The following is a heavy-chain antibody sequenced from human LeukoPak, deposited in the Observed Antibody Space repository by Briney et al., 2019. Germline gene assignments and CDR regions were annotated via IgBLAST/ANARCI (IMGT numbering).Heavy chain of an antibody. CDR2: ISGSGGST. Sequence: GGSLRLSCAASGFTFSSYAMSWVRQAPGKGLEWVSAISGSGGSTYYANSAKGRFTISRDNSKNTLYLQMNSLRAEDTAVYYCANPPTATTDYWGQGTLVTVSS. J-gene: IGHJ4*02. CDR3: ANPPTATTDY. D-gene: IGHD4-17*01. CDR1: GFTFSSYA. V-gene: IGHV3-23*01.